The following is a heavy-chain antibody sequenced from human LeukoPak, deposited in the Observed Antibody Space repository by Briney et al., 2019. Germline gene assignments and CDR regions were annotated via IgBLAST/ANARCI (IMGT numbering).Heavy chain of an antibody. CDR1: GFTFDDYA. J-gene: IGHJ6*02. CDR2: ISWNSGSI. D-gene: IGHD6-19*01. CDR3: AKDISGIAVAEYYYYYYGMDV. V-gene: IGHV3-9*01. Sequence: GGSLRLSCAASGFTFDDYAMHWVRQAPGKGLEWVSGISWNSGSIGYADSVKGRFTTSRDNAKNSLDLQMNSLRVEDTALYYCAKDISGIAVAEYYYYYYGMDVWGQGTTVTVSS.